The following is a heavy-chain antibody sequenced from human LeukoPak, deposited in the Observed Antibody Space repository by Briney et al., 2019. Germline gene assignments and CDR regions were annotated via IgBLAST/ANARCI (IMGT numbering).Heavy chain of an antibody. J-gene: IGHJ5*02. Sequence: SETLSPTCAVYGGSVSGYYWSWIRQPPGKGLEWIGEINHSGSTNYNPSLKSRVTISVDTSKNQFSLKLSSVTAADTAVYYCARKRGYCSSTSCYLYWFDPWGQGTLVTVSS. CDR1: GGSVSGYY. CDR3: ARKRGYCSSTSCYLYWFDP. D-gene: IGHD2-2*01. V-gene: IGHV4-34*01. CDR2: INHSGST.